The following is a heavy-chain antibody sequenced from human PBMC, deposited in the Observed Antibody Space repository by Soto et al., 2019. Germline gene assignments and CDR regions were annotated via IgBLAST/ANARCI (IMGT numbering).Heavy chain of an antibody. Sequence: GASVKVSCKASGYTFTSDDMHWVRQAPGQGLEWMGIINPSGGSTSYAQKFQGRVTMTRDTSTSTVYMELSSLRSEDTAVYYCASGITMVRGVPDPNYYYYGMDVWGQGTTVTVSS. CDR3: ASGITMVRGVPDPNYYYYGMDV. D-gene: IGHD3-10*01. CDR1: GYTFTSDD. J-gene: IGHJ6*02. V-gene: IGHV1-46*01. CDR2: INPSGGST.